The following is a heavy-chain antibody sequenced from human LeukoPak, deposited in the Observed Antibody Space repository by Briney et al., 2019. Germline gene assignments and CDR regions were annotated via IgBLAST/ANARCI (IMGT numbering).Heavy chain of an antibody. Sequence: SETLSLTSTVPAGSLSSSSSYCGWIRQPPGKGLEWIGSIFYSGDTYYNASLKSRVTISVDTSKKHFSLKLTPVTSADTAVYYCARRTSGVGLLDYWGQGTLVTVSS. CDR2: IFYSGDT. V-gene: IGHV4-39*02. J-gene: IGHJ4*02. CDR1: AGSLSSSSSY. CDR3: ARRTSGVGLLDY. D-gene: IGHD3-22*01.